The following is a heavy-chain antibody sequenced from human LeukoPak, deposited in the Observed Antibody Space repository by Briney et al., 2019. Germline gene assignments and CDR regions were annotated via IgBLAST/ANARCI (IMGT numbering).Heavy chain of an antibody. CDR2: IYNGNI. CDR3: ARDTPKVDWSVYHYGMDV. V-gene: IGHV1-18*01. CDR1: GYTFSKFG. D-gene: IGHD3-9*01. J-gene: IGHJ6*02. Sequence: ASVKVSCKASGYTFSKFGISWVRQAPGQGLEWMGWIYNGNIKYAQSLQGRVTMTTDTSTSTAYMELSSLRSEDTAVYYCARDTPKVDWSVYHYGMDVWGQGTTVTVSS.